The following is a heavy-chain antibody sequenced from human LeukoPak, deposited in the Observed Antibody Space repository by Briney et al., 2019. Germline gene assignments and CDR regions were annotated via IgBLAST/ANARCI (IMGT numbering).Heavy chain of an antibody. J-gene: IGHJ4*02. CDR1: GFTFSSYS. Sequence: PGGSLRLSYAASGFTFSSYSMNWVRQAPGKGLEWVSYISSSSSTIYYADSVKGRFTISRDNAKNSLYLQMNSLRAEDTAVYYCARALGTGIAAAGMYYWGQGTLVTVSS. CDR3: ARALGTGIAAAGMYY. V-gene: IGHV3-48*04. D-gene: IGHD6-13*01. CDR2: ISSSSSTI.